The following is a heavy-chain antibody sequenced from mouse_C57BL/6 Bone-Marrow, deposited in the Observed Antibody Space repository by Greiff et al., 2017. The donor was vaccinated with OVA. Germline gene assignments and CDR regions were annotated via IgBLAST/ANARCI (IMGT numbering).Heavy chain of an antibody. Sequence: VQLQQSGAGLVKPGASVEISCNAPGYAFSSYWMNWVKPRPGKGLEWIGQIYPGDGDTNYNGKFKGKATLTADKSSSTAYMQLSSLTSEDSAVYFCASKGLTTVYSFDRWGQGTTPTVSS. CDR2: IYPGDGDT. CDR3: ASKGLTTVYSFDR. J-gene: IGHJ2*01. CDR1: GYAFSSYW. D-gene: IGHD1-1*01. V-gene: IGHV1-80*01.